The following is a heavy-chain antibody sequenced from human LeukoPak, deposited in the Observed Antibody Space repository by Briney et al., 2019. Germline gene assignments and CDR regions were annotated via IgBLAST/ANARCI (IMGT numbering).Heavy chain of an antibody. CDR3: ARDYYDSSGNQNFDY. CDR2: ISSSGSTI. Sequence: GGSLRLSCAASGFTFSSYSMNWVRQAPGKGLEWVSYISSSGSTIYYADSVKGRFTISRDNAKNSLYLQMNSLRAEDTAVYYCARDYYDSSGNQNFDYWGQGTLVTVSS. CDR1: GFTFSSYS. V-gene: IGHV3-48*04. D-gene: IGHD3-22*01. J-gene: IGHJ4*02.